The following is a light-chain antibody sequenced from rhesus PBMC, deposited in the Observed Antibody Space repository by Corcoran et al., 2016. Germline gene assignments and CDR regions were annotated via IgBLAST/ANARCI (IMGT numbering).Light chain of an antibody. CDR3: QQYNSAPPT. J-gene: IGKJ1*01. CDR2: KAS. Sequence: DIQMTQSPSSLSASVGDRVTITCRASQGLSSWLAWYQQKPGKAPKLLIYKASSLQSGVPSRFSGSGSGTDFTLPISRLQPEDVATYYCQQYNSAPPTFGQGTKVEIK. CDR1: QGLSSW. V-gene: IGKV1-21*01.